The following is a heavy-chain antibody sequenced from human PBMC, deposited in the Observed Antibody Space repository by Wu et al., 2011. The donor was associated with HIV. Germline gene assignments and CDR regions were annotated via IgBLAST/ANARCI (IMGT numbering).Heavy chain of an antibody. CDR2: INPNSGGT. D-gene: IGHD4-17*01. V-gene: IGHV1-2*02. CDR3: ATQRLYGDYFSTFNI. CDR1: GYTFTGSY. J-gene: IGHJ3*02. Sequence: QVQLVQSGAEVKKPGASVKVSCKASGYTFTGSYMHWVRQAPGQGLEWMGWINPNSGGTNYAQKFQGRVTMTRDTSISTAYMELSRLRSDDTAVYYCATQRLYGDYFSTFNIWGQGTMVDRLF.